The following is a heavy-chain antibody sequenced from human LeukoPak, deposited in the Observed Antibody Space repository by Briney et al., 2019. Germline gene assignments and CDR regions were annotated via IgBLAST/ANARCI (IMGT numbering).Heavy chain of an antibody. CDR1: GFTFSSYR. CDR3: AKAATYFYGSVTYDWFES. Sequence: PGGSLRLSCEASGFTFSSYRMHWVRQVPGKGLMWVSRIESNGLTLYADSVRDRFTISRDNGKSTIYLQMNSLRVDDTAIYYCAKAATYFYGSVTYDWFESWGQGTLVTVSS. V-gene: IGHV3-74*01. J-gene: IGHJ5*01. CDR2: IESNGLT. D-gene: IGHD3-10*01.